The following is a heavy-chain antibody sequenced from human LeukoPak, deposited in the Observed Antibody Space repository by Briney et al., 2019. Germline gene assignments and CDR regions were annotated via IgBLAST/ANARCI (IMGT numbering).Heavy chain of an antibody. V-gene: IGHV3-30*04. Sequence: GGSLRLSCEASGFTFSTYPIHWVRQAPGKGLEWVAVISTDGKNTYYGDSVKGRFTISRDNSKNTLYLQMNSLRAEDTAVYYCARALRIYYYFDYWGQGTLVTVSS. J-gene: IGHJ4*02. D-gene: IGHD1-26*01. CDR1: GFTFSTYP. CDR3: ARALRIYYYFDY. CDR2: ISTDGKNT.